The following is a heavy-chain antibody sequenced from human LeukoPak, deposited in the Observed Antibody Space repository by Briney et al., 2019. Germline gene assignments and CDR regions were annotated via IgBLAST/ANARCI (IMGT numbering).Heavy chain of an antibody. J-gene: IGHJ4*02. CDR3: AKDLRFLEWLLEGDY. CDR1: GFTFSSYA. Sequence: PGGSLRLSCAASGFTFSSYAMSWVRQAPGKGLEWVSGISGSSGSTDYADSVKGRFTISRDNSKNTLYLQMNSLRAEDTAVYYCAKDLRFLEWLLEGDYWGQGTLVTVSS. D-gene: IGHD3-3*01. CDR2: ISGSSGST. V-gene: IGHV3-23*01.